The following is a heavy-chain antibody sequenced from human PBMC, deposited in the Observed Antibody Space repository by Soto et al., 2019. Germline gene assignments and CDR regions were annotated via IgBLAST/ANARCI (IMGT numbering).Heavy chain of an antibody. Sequence: GESLKISCKGSGYSFTSYWIGWVRQMPGKGLEWMGIIYPGDSDTRYSPSFQGQVTISADKSISTAYLQWSSLKASDTAMYYCARHTHPRYGYQLLKNYYYYMDVWGKGTTVTVSS. J-gene: IGHJ6*03. CDR2: IYPGDSDT. CDR1: GYSFTSYW. CDR3: ARHTHPRYGYQLLKNYYYYMDV. D-gene: IGHD2-2*01. V-gene: IGHV5-51*01.